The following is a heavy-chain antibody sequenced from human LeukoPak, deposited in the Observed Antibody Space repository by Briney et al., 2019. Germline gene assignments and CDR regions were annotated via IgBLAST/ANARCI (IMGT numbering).Heavy chain of an antibody. V-gene: IGHV1-18*01. CDR1: GYTFTEYD. CDR3: ARDLSPHFDFWAGYFTGQPIDF. Sequence: ASVKVSCKTSGYTFTEYDITWVRQVPGQGLEWMRRISVNNGNTNYAQKFQGRVTMTRDTSTNTASMELRGLKSGDTATYYCARDLSPHFDFWAGYFTGQPIDFWGQGTLVTVSS. CDR2: ISVNNGNT. J-gene: IGHJ4*02. D-gene: IGHD3-3*01.